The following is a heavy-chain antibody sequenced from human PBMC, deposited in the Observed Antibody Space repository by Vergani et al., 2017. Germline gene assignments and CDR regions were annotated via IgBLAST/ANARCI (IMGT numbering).Heavy chain of an antibody. CDR3: AREGGAFDF. J-gene: IGHJ3*01. CDR2: ISYDGTDK. V-gene: IGHV3-30*10. D-gene: IGHD2-15*01. Sequence: QVQLVESGGGVVQPGRSLRLSCAASGFTFSSYAMHWVRQAPGKGLEWVAVISYDGTDKYYTDSVKGRFTISRDNSKNTLYLQMNSLSPEDTAVYYCAREGGAFDFWGQGTMVTVSS. CDR1: GFTFSSYA.